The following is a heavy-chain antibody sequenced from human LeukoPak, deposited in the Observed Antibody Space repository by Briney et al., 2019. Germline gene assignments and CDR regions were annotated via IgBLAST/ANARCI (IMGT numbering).Heavy chain of an antibody. D-gene: IGHD7-27*01. V-gene: IGHV3-74*01. CDR1: GFTFSSYW. J-gene: IGHJ4*02. CDR2: INSDGSST. CDR3: VRESFSRGDFN. Sequence: GGSLRLSCAASGFTFSSYWMHWVRQAPGKGLVWVSRINSDGSSTSYADSVKGRFTISRDNAKNTLYLQMNSLRAEDTAVYYCVRESFSRGDFNWGQGTLVSVSS.